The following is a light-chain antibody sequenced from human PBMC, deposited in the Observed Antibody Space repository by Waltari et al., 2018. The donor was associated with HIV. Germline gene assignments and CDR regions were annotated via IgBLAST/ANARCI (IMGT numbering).Light chain of an antibody. CDR2: DVT. CDR3: SSYADSDTPVV. V-gene: IGLV2-8*01. J-gene: IGLJ2*01. CDR1: SSDVGDYNY. Sequence: QSALAQPPSASGSAGQSVTLSCTGTSSDVGDYNYVSWYQQHPGKSPKRIIDDVTKRPSGVPDRFSGSKSGNTASLTVSGLQGEDEADYYCSSYADSDTPVVFGGGTKLTVL.